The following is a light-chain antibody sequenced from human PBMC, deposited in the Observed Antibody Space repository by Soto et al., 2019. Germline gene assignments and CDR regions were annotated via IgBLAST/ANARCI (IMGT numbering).Light chain of an antibody. CDR2: DVS. V-gene: IGLV2-14*01. CDR3: SSYASSSTVI. Sequence: QSALTKPASVSGSPGQSITISCTGTSSDVGAYNYVSWYQQHPVKAPKLMIYDVSSRPSGISNRFSGSKSGNTASLTISGVQAEDEADYYCSSYASSSTVIFGGGTKLTVL. J-gene: IGLJ2*01. CDR1: SSDVGAYNY.